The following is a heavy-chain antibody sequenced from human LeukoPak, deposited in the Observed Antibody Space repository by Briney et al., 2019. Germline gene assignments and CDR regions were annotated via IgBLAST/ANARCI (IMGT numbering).Heavy chain of an antibody. CDR3: ARDEDLGYCSGGSCPPDY. CDR2: IIPIFGTA. D-gene: IGHD2-15*01. J-gene: IGHJ4*02. CDR1: GGTFSSYA. V-gene: IGHV1-69*13. Sequence: SVKLSCKASGGTFSSYAISWVRQAPGQGLEWMGGIIPIFGTANYAQKFQGRVTITADESTSTAYMELSSLRSEDTAVYYCARDEDLGYCSGGSCPPDYWGQGTLVTVSS.